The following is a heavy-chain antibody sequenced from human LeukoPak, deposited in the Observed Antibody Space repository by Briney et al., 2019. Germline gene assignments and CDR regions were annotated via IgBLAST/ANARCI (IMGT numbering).Heavy chain of an antibody. Sequence: PSETLSLTCTVSGGSISSYYWSWIRQPPGKGLEWLGYIYYSGSTNYNPSLKSRVTISVDTSKNQFSLKLSSVTAADTAVYYCARSPLWFGEFPGAFDIWGQGTMVTVSS. D-gene: IGHD3-10*01. CDR3: ARSPLWFGEFPGAFDI. V-gene: IGHV4-59*08. J-gene: IGHJ3*02. CDR1: GGSISSYY. CDR2: IYYSGST.